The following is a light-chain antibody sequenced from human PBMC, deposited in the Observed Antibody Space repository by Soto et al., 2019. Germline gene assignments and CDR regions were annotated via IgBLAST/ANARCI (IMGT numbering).Light chain of an antibody. CDR2: GNN. V-gene: IGLV1-40*01. J-gene: IGLJ2*01. CDR1: ISNIGAGYD. Sequence: QSVLTQPPSVSGAPGQMVTISCTGSISNIGAGYDVHWYQQLPGKAPKLLINGNNNRPSGVPDRFSASKSCSSASLAITGLQAEDEADYFGQSYEGSLRPVIFCWGPKLTVL. CDR3: QSYEGSLRPVI.